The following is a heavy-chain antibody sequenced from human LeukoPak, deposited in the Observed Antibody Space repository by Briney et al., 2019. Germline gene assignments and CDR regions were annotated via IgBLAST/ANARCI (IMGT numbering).Heavy chain of an antibody. CDR1: GITFGDYG. J-gene: IGHJ4*02. CDR3: STDYWRLGFDY. D-gene: IGHD1-1*01. V-gene: IGHV3-49*03. Sequence: PGGSLRPSCTASGITFGDYGVSWFRQAPGKGLEWIGFIRSKAYGGTTEDAASVRGRFTLSRDDSKNIVYLEMNILRAEDTAVYYCSTDYWRLGFDYWGQGTLVTVSS. CDR2: IRSKAYGGTT.